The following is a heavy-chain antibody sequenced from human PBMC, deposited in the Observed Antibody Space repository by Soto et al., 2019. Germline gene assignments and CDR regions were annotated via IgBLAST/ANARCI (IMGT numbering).Heavy chain of an antibody. D-gene: IGHD2-15*01. CDR2: IIPIFGTA. V-gene: IGHV1-69*13. J-gene: IGHJ6*02. Sequence: SVKVSCKASGGTFSSYAISWVRQAPGQGLEWMGGIIPIFGTANYAQRFQGRVTITADESTSTAYMELSSLRSEDTAVYYCARVLEYCSGGSCYPRRKYYYYGMDVWGQGTTVTVSS. CDR1: GGTFSSYA. CDR3: ARVLEYCSGGSCYPRRKYYYYGMDV.